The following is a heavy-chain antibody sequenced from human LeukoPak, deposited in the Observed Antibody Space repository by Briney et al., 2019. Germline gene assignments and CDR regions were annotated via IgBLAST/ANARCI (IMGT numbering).Heavy chain of an antibody. J-gene: IGHJ4*02. CDR3: ASRSGSTPYYFDY. D-gene: IGHD3-3*01. CDR2: INTYNGKT. V-gene: IGHV1-18*01. Sequence: AASVKVSCKASGYTFTSQGFSWVRQALGQGLEWMGWINTYNGKTNYAQNLQGRVTMTTDTSTTTAYMELRSLRSDDTAVYYCASRSGSTPYYFDYWGQGTLVTVSS. CDR1: GYTFTSQG.